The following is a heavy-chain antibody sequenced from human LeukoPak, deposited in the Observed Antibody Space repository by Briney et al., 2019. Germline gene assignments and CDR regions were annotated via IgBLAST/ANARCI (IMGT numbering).Heavy chain of an antibody. Sequence: ASVKVSCRASGYTFTGYYMHWVRQAPGQGLEWMGWINPNSGGTNYAQKFQGRVTMTRDTSISTAYMELSRLRSDDTAVCYCAKEISIAVAGTTYYYYGMDVWGQGTTVTVSS. CDR2: INPNSGGT. J-gene: IGHJ6*02. D-gene: IGHD6-19*01. V-gene: IGHV1-2*02. CDR3: AKEISIAVAGTTYYYYGMDV. CDR1: GYTFTGYY.